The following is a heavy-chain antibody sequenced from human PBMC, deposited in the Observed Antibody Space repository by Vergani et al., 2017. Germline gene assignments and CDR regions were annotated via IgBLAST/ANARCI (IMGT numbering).Heavy chain of an antibody. J-gene: IGHJ6*03. Sequence: QVQLQESGPGLVKPSETLSLTCTVSGGSISSYYWSWIRQPPGKGLEWIGYIYYSGSTNYNPSLKSRVTISVDTSKNQFSLKLSSVTAADTAVYYCAGVPPGLHSRREGYYYYYMDGWGKGTTVTVSS. CDR1: GGSISSYY. CDR2: IYYSGST. V-gene: IGHV4-59*01. CDR3: AGVPPGLHSRREGYYYYYMDG. D-gene: IGHD4-11*01.